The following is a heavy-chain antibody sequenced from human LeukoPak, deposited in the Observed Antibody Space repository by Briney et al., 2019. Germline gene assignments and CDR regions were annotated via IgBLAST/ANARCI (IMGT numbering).Heavy chain of an antibody. CDR2: IYDSGST. CDR3: VRNHPGGSYGNFDY. D-gene: IGHD3-10*01. J-gene: IGHJ4*02. CDR1: GVPIKSYV. Sequence: MTSETLSLTGPVLGVPIKSYVWSWTRQPPRKGLEWIGFIYDSGSTSYNPSLKSRVTISVDTSKNQVSLRLSSVTAADTAVYNCVRNHPGGSYGNFDYWGQGILVTVSS. V-gene: IGHV4-59*01.